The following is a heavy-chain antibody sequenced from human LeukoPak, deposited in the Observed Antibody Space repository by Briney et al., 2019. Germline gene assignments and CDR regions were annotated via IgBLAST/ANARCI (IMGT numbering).Heavy chain of an antibody. J-gene: IGHJ6*02. CDR3: ARDVWFGELLQYYYGMDV. V-gene: IGHV3-7*01. CDR1: GFTFSSYW. D-gene: IGHD3-10*01. Sequence: PGGSLRLSCAASGFTFSSYWMSWVRQAPGKGLEWVANIKQDGSEKYYVDSVKGRFTISRDNAKNSLYLQMNSLRAEDTAVYYCARDVWFGELLQYYYGMDVWGQGTTVTVSS. CDR2: IKQDGSEK.